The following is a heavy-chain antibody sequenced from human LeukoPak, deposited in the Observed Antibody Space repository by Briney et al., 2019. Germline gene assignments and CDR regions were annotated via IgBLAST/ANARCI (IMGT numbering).Heavy chain of an antibody. Sequence: GASVKISCKASGYTFTGYYMHWVRQAPGQGLEWMGWINPNSGGTNYAPKFQGRVTMTRDKSLSTAYMELSRLRSDDTAVYYCARAGATSMPHFDYWGQGTLVTVSS. CDR3: ARAGATSMPHFDY. V-gene: IGHV1-2*02. J-gene: IGHJ4*02. CDR2: INPNSGGT. D-gene: IGHD1-26*01. CDR1: GYTFTGYY.